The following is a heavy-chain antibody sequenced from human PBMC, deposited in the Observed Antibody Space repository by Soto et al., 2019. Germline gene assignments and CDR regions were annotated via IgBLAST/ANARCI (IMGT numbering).Heavy chain of an antibody. J-gene: IGHJ4*02. CDR1: GGSISSSSYY. CDR2: IYYSGST. V-gene: IGHV4-39*01. D-gene: IGHD6-19*01. CDR3: ASGEGSGWPPLDY. Sequence: QLQLQESGPGLVKPSETLSLTCTVSGGSISSSSYYWGWIRQPPGKGLEWIGSIYYSGSTYYNPSLKSRVTISVDTSKNQFSLKLSSVTAADTAVYYCASGEGSGWPPLDYWGQGTLVTVSS.